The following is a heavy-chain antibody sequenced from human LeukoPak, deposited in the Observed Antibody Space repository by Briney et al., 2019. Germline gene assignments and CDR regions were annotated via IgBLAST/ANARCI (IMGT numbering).Heavy chain of an antibody. CDR1: SGSIIRYH. CDR3: ARTRDTALNYFDV. J-gene: IGHJ2*01. CDR2: LGTSGSP. D-gene: IGHD5-18*01. Sequence: KPSETLSLTCSVSSGSIIRYHWSWIRQPAGKGLEWIGRLGTSGSPNYNPSLKSRVTMSVDTSKNQLSLKLSSVTGADTAVYYCARTRDTALNYFDVWGRGTLVTVSS. V-gene: IGHV4-4*07.